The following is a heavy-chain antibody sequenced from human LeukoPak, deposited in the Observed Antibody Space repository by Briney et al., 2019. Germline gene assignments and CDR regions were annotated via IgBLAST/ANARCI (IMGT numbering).Heavy chain of an antibody. CDR1: GGSISSGGYY. Sequence: SETLSLTCTVSGGSISSGGYYWSWIRQHPGKGLEWIGYIYYSGSTYYNPSLKSRVTISVDTSKNQFSLKLSSVTAADTAVYYCARERVGSSWPQDYYYYYYMDVWGKGTTVTVSS. CDR3: ARERVGSSWPQDYYYYYYMDV. D-gene: IGHD6-13*01. V-gene: IGHV4-31*03. J-gene: IGHJ6*03. CDR2: IYYSGST.